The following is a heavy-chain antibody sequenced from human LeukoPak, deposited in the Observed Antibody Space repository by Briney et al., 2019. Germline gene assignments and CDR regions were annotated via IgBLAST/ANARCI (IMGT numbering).Heavy chain of an antibody. D-gene: IGHD5-18*01. J-gene: IGHJ6*02. CDR3: ATLKLKKSDTAMVTSYYYYGMDV. Sequence: PSETLSLTCTVSGGSISSYYWSWSRQPPGKGLEWIGYIYYSGSTNYNPSLKSRVTISVDTSKNQFSLKLSSVTAADTAVYYCATLKLKKSDTAMVTSYYYYGMDVWGQGTTVTVSS. CDR1: GGSISSYY. CDR2: IYYSGST. V-gene: IGHV4-59*08.